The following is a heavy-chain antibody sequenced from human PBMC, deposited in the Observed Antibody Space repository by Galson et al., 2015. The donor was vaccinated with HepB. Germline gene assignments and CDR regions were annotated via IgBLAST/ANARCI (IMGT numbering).Heavy chain of an antibody. V-gene: IGHV1-46*01. CDR2: INPSGGST. CDR1: GYTFTSYY. J-gene: IGHJ5*02. D-gene: IGHD1-26*01. CDR3: ATMAHIVGAAGDWFDP. Sequence: SVKVSCKASGYTFTSYYMHWVRQAPGQGLEWMGIINPSGGSTSYAQKFQGRVTMTRDTSTSTVYMELSSLRSEDTAVYYCATMAHIVGAAGDWFDPWGQGTLVTVSS.